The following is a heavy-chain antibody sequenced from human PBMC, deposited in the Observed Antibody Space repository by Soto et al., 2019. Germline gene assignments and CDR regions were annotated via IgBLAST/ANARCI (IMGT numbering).Heavy chain of an antibody. J-gene: IGHJ3*02. V-gene: IGHV4-38-2*01. CDR3: ARVVTTVNAFDI. CDR2: IYHSGST. Sequence: SETLSLTCAVSGYSISSGYYWGWTRQPPGKGLEWVGSIYHSGSTYYNPSLKSRVTISVDTSKNQFSLKLSSVTAADTAVYYCARVVTTVNAFDIWGQGTMVTVSS. CDR1: GYSISSGYY. D-gene: IGHD4-17*01.